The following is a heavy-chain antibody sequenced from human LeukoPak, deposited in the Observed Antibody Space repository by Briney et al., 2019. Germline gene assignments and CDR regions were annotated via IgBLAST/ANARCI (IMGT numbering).Heavy chain of an antibody. Sequence: GESLKISCKGSGYSITTYWVGWVRQMPGKGLGWMGIIYLGDSKRTYSPSFQGQISFSADKTTTTAYLQWSSLKASDTAMYYCARRSLGSGDAFDIWGQGTMVTVSS. CDR1: GYSITTYW. J-gene: IGHJ3*02. D-gene: IGHD3-10*01. CDR3: ARRSLGSGDAFDI. V-gene: IGHV5-51*01. CDR2: IYLGDSKR.